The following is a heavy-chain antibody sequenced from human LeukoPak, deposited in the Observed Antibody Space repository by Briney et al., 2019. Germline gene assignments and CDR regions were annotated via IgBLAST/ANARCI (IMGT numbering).Heavy chain of an antibody. D-gene: IGHD3-22*01. CDR2: ISWNSGSI. CDR1: GFTFDDYA. J-gene: IGHJ4*02. Sequence: PGGSLRLSCAASGFTFDDYAMHWVRQAPGKGLEWVSGISWNSGSIGYADSVKGRFTISRDNAKNSLYLQMNSLRAEDTALYYCAKGARVVITPDLDYWGQGSLVTVS. CDR3: AKGARVVITPDLDY. V-gene: IGHV3-9*01.